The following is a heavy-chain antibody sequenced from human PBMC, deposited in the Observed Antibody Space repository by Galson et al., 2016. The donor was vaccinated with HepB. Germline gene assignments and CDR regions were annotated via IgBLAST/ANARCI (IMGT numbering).Heavy chain of an antibody. CDR1: GFSFSNYG. Sequence: SLRLSCAASGFSFSNYGMHWVRQAPGKGLEWVAVVSSGGTTQYYADSVKGRFTISRDNSKSTLYQQMDSLRIDATAVYYCAREGGTSGTYRYSFDYWGQGTLVTVSS. J-gene: IGHJ4*02. CDR2: VSSGGTTQ. V-gene: IGHV3-30*03. D-gene: IGHD1-26*01. CDR3: AREGGTSGTYRYSFDY.